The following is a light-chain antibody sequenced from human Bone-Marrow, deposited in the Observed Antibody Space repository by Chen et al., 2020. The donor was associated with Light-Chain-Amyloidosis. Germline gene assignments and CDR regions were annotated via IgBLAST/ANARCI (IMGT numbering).Light chain of an antibody. Sequence: EIVLTQSPASLSLAPGERATLSCRASQSIATYLAWFQQRPGQPPRVLMYDASTRATGIPARFSGSGSGTDFTLTVSSPEPEDFAVYYCQQRSSWPTFGQGTRVE. V-gene: IGKV3-11*01. J-gene: IGKJ1*01. CDR3: QQRSSWPT. CDR1: QSIATY. CDR2: DAS.